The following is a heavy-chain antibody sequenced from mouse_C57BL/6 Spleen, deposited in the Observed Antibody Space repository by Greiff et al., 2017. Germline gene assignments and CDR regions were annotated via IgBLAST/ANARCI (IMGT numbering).Heavy chain of an antibody. V-gene: IGHV3-6*01. J-gene: IGHJ1*03. CDR2: ISYDGSN. CDR3: ARIYGSRDWYFDV. CDR1: GYSITSGYY. Sequence: EVQLQESGPGLVKPSQSLSLTCSVTGYSITSGYYWNWIRQFPGNKLEWMGYISYDGSNNYNPSLKNRISITRDTSKNQFFLKLNSVTTEDTATYYCARIYGSRDWYFDVWGTGTTVTVSS. D-gene: IGHD1-1*01.